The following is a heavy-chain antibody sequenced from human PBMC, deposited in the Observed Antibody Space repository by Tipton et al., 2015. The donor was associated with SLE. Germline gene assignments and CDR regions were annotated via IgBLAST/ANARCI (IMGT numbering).Heavy chain of an antibody. Sequence: GSLRLSCAASGFTFSSYSMNWVRQAPGKGLEWVSAISSSSSYIYYADSAKGRFAISRDNAKNSLYLQINSLRAEDTAVYYCARGFLGMRAAQYYFDYWGQGTLVTVSS. CDR2: ISSSSSYI. CDR1: GFTFSSYS. V-gene: IGHV3-21*03. CDR3: ARGFLGMRAAQYYFDY. D-gene: IGHD6-6*01. J-gene: IGHJ4*02.